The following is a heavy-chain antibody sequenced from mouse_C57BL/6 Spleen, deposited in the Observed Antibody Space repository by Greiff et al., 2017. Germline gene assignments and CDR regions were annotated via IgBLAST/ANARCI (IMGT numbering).Heavy chain of an antibody. CDR3: ARSYDGYYVGYWYFDV. D-gene: IGHD2-3*01. CDR1: GYTFTSYW. Sequence: QVQLQQPGAELVKPGASVKLSCKASGYTFTSYWMHWVKQRPGQGLEWIGMIHPNSGSTNYNEKFKSKATLTVDKSSNTAYMQLSSLTSEDSAVYYCARSYDGYYVGYWYFDVWGTGTTVTVSS. CDR2: IHPNSGST. J-gene: IGHJ1*03. V-gene: IGHV1-64*01.